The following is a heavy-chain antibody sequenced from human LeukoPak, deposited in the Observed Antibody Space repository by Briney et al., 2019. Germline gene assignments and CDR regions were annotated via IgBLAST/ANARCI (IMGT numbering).Heavy chain of an antibody. CDR3: ARDYGDYGAPFDY. J-gene: IGHJ4*02. CDR1: GYSISSGYY. D-gene: IGHD4-17*01. Sequence: PSETLSLTCAVSGYSISSGYYWGWIRQPPGKGLEWIGSIYHSGSTYYNPSLKSRVTISVDTSKNRFSLKLSSVTAADTAVYYCARDYGDYGAPFDYWGQGTLVTVSS. V-gene: IGHV4-38-2*02. CDR2: IYHSGST.